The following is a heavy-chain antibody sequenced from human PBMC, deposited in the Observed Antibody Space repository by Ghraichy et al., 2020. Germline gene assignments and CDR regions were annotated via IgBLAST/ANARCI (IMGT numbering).Heavy chain of an antibody. D-gene: IGHD6-19*01. CDR2: IIPIFGTV. V-gene: IGHV1-69*13. CDR3: ASAYSSGLYYYGMDV. Sequence: SVKVSCKASGGTFSSYAINWVRQAPGQGLEWMGGIIPIFGTVNYAQKFQGRVTITADESTSTAYMELSSLRSEDTAVYYCASAYSSGLYYYGMDVWGQGTTVTVSS. CDR1: GGTFSSYA. J-gene: IGHJ6*02.